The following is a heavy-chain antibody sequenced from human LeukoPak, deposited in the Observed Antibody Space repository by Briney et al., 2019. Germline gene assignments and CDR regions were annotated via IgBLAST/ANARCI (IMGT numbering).Heavy chain of an antibody. CDR2: IYHSGST. J-gene: IGHJ4*02. D-gene: IGHD6-13*01. Sequence: SETLSLTCTVSGYSISSGYYWGWIRQPPGKGLEWIGSIYHSGSTYYNPSLKSRVTTSVDTSKNQFSLKLSSVTAADTAVYYCATSSSWYGVSYYWGQGTLVTVSS. CDR1: GYSISSGYY. V-gene: IGHV4-38-2*02. CDR3: ATSSSWYGVSYY.